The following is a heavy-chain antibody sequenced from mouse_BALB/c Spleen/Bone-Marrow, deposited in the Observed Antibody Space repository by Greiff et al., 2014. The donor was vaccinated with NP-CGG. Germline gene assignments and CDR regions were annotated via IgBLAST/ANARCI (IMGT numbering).Heavy chain of an antibody. Sequence: VQLKESGGGLVKPGGSLKLSCAASGFTFSSYAMSWVRQTPEKRLEWVASISNGGSTYYPDSVKGRFTISRDNARNILYLQMSSLRSEDTAMYYCAREVDGWYYFDYWGQGTTLTVSS. CDR3: AREVDGWYYFDY. D-gene: IGHD2-3*01. V-gene: IGHV5-6-5*01. J-gene: IGHJ2*01. CDR2: ISNGGST. CDR1: GFTFSSYA.